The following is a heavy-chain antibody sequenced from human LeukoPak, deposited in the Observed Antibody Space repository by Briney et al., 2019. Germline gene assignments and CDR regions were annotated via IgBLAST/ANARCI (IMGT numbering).Heavy chain of an antibody. CDR1: GYTFTGYY. CDR3: ARLRGYSYGYGEGYYFDY. D-gene: IGHD5-18*01. V-gene: IGHV1-2*06. Sequence: ASVKVSCKASGYTFTGYYMHWVRQAPGQGLEWMGRINPNSGGTNYAQKFQGRVTMTRDTSISTAYMELSRLRSDDTAVYYCARLRGYSYGYGEGYYFDYWGQGTLVTVSS. J-gene: IGHJ4*02. CDR2: INPNSGGT.